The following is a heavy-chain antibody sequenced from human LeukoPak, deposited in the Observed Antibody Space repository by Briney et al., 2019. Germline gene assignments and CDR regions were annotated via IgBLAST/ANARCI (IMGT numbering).Heavy chain of an antibody. CDR1: GYTFTSYG. J-gene: IGHJ4*02. V-gene: IGHV1-18*01. CDR2: ISAYNGNT. Sequence: ASVKVSCKASGYTFTSYGISWVRQAPGQGLEWMGWISAYNGNTNYAQKLQGRVTMTTDTSTSTAYMELRSLRSDDTAVYYCARERRDGYNHEQGYFDYWGQGTLVTVSS. CDR3: ARERRDGYNHEQGYFDY. D-gene: IGHD5-24*01.